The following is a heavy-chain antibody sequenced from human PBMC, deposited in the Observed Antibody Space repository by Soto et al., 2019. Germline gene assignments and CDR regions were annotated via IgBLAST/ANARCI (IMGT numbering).Heavy chain of an antibody. Sequence: QVQLVQSGAEVKKPGASVKVSCKASGYTFTSYGITWVRQAPGQGLDWMEWISTYSGKTNYAEKLKGRVTMTTDTCTSTAYMELRSLKSDDTAVYYCARAPRAVIVPPAGNWFDPWGQGTLVTVSS. CDR1: GYTFTSYG. V-gene: IGHV1-18*04. CDR3: ARAPRAVIVPPAGNWFDP. J-gene: IGHJ5*02. D-gene: IGHD2-2*01. CDR2: ISTYSGKT.